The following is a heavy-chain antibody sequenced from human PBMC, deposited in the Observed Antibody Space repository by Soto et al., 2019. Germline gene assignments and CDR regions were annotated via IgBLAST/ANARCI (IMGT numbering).Heavy chain of an antibody. Sequence: QVQLVESGGGVVQPGRSLRLSCAASGFTFSSYGMHWVRQAPGKGLEWVATISHDGSNTYYAASVQGRISISRDNSKNTLNMQMNSLRAEDTAVYYCAKEWQGLALLHLWGQGTLVTVSS. CDR3: AKEWQGLALLHL. D-gene: IGHD6-19*01. J-gene: IGHJ4*02. CDR2: ISHDGSNT. V-gene: IGHV3-30*18. CDR1: GFTFSSYG.